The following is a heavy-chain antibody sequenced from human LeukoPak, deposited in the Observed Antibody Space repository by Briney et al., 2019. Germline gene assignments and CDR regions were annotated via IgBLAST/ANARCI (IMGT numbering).Heavy chain of an antibody. Sequence: GASVKVSCKASGGTFSSYAISWVRQAPGQGLEWMGRIIPIFGIANYAQKFQGRVTITADKSTSTAYMELSSLRSEDTAVYYCARDPYYYGSGIPLNDWYFDLWGRGTLVTVSS. CDR2: IIPIFGIA. CDR3: ARDPYYYGSGIPLNDWYFDL. D-gene: IGHD3-10*01. CDR1: GGTFSSYA. V-gene: IGHV1-69*10. J-gene: IGHJ2*01.